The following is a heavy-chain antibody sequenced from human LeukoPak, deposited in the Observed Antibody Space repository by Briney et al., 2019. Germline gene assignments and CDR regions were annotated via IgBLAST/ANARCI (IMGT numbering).Heavy chain of an antibody. CDR1: GGSFSGYY. CDR2: INHSGST. J-gene: IGHJ3*02. CDR3: AASIAAAGRLGVFDI. V-gene: IGHV4-34*01. D-gene: IGHD6-13*01. Sequence: SETLSLTCAVYGGSFSGYYWSWIRQPPGKGLEWIGEINHSGSTNYNPSPKSRVTISVDTSKNQFSLRLSSVTAADTAVFYCAASIAAAGRLGVFDIWGQGTMVTVSS.